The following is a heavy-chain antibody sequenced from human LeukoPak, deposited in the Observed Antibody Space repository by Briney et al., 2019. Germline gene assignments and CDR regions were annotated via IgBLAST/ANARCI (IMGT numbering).Heavy chain of an antibody. V-gene: IGHV1-69*04. CDR1: GGTFSSYT. J-gene: IGHJ6*03. CDR3: ARDEYHHMDV. Sequence: SVKVSCKASGGTFSSYTISWVRQAPGQGLEWMGRIIPILGIANYAQKFQGRVTITAGKSTSTAYTELSSLRSEDTAVYYCARDEYHHMDVWGKGTTVTVSS. CDR2: IIPILGIA.